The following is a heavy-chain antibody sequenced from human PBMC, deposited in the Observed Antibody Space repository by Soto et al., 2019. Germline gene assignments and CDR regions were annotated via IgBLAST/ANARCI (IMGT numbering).Heavy chain of an antibody. Sequence: QVQLQESGPGLVKPSQTLALTCTVSGAYISSEDDYWTWIRQRPGKGLEWLRYIYYRGSTYYNPSLGSRGTISVDMSKNQFSLSLRSVTAADTAMYYCARAVGFTTGRGYRLFDPWGQGTLVIVSS. CDR3: ARAVGFTTGRGYRLFDP. D-gene: IGHD3-10*01. V-gene: IGHV4-31*03. CDR2: IYYRGST. J-gene: IGHJ5*02. CDR1: GAYISSEDDY.